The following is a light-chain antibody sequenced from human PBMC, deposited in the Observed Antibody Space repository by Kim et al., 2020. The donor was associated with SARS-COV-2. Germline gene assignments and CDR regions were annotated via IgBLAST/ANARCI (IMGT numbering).Light chain of an antibody. V-gene: IGLV2-14*04. Sequence: GQSITLSCTGTSRDGGGYNYVSWYQQHPGKAPKLMIYDVSNRPSGVSNRFSGSKSGNTASLTISGLQAEDEADYYCSSYTSSSTLVFGGGTQLTVL. CDR1: SRDGGGYNY. CDR3: SSYTSSSTLV. J-gene: IGLJ3*02. CDR2: DVS.